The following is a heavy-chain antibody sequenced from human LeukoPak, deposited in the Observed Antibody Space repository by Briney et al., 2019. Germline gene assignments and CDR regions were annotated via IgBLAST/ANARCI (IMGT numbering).Heavy chain of an antibody. CDR3: ARGNSYGYYYYGMDV. CDR2: IYSDGSRT. CDR1: GFNFNSCW. D-gene: IGHD5-18*01. V-gene: IGHV3-74*01. J-gene: IGHJ6*02. Sequence: GGSLRLSCAASGFNFNSCWMHWVRQVPGKGLVWVSRIYSDGSRTSYADSVKGRFTISRDNAKNTLFLQMSSLRAEDTAVYYCARGNSYGYYYYGMDVWGQGTTVTVSS.